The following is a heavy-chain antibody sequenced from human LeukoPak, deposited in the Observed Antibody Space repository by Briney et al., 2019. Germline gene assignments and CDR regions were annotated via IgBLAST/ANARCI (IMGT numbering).Heavy chain of an antibody. J-gene: IGHJ5*02. V-gene: IGHV1-2*02. CDR2: INPDSGGT. Sequence: ASVKVSCKASGYTFPDAYVHWVRQAPGQGLEWMGWINPDSGGTNYAQKFQGRVTMTRDTSISTAYMELSRLRSDDTAVYYCAREGIVVVPADPGRGNWFDPWGQGTLVTVSS. D-gene: IGHD2-2*01. CDR3: AREGIVVVPADPGRGNWFDP. CDR1: GYTFPDAY.